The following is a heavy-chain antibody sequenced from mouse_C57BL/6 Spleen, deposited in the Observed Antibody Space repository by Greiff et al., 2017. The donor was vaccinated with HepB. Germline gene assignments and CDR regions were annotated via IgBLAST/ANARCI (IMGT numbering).Heavy chain of an antibody. CDR3: ARGGLGYARDY. V-gene: IGHV1-69*01. CDR1: GYTFTSYW. Sequence: VQLQQPGAELVMPGASVKLSCKASGYTFTSYWMHWVKQRPGQGLEWIGEIDPSDSYTNYNQKFKGKSTLTVDKSSSTAYMQLSSLTAEDSAVYYCARGGLGYARDYWGQGTSVTVSS. J-gene: IGHJ4*01. CDR2: IDPSDSYT.